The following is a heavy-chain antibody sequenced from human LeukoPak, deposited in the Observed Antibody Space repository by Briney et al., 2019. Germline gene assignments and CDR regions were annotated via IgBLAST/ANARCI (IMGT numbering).Heavy chain of an antibody. CDR1: GFTFSSYS. D-gene: IGHD6-6*01. CDR3: ARGEWSSSPFDS. V-gene: IGHV3-21*01. Sequence: GGSLRLSCAASGFTFSSYSMNWVRQAPGKGLEWVSSISSSSSYIYYADSVKGRFTISRDNAKNSLYLQMNSLRAEDTAVYYCARGEWSSSPFDSWGQGTLVTVSS. J-gene: IGHJ4*02. CDR2: ISSSSSYI.